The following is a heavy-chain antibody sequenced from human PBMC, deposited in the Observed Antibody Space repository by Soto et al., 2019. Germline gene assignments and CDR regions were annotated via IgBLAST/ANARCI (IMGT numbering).Heavy chain of an antibody. CDR1: GGSISSGGYY. V-gene: IGHV4-31*03. J-gene: IGHJ4*02. CDR3: ARETKYYYDSSGYYDY. Sequence: SETLSLTCTVSGGSISSGGYYWSWIRQHPGKGLEWIGYIYYSGSTYYNPPLKSRVTISVDTSKNQFSLKLSSVTAADTAVYYCARETKYYYDSSGYYDYWGQGTLVTVSS. CDR2: IYYSGST. D-gene: IGHD3-22*01.